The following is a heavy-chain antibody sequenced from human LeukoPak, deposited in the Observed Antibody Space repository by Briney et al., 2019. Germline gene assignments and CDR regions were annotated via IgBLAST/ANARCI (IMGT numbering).Heavy chain of an antibody. CDR2: VSAYNGKT. J-gene: IGHJ3*02. V-gene: IGHV1-18*03. Sequence: ASVKVSCKASGGTFSSYAISWVRQAPGQGLEWMGWVSAYNGKTNYAQKLQGRVTMTTDTSTSTAYMELRSLRSDDMAVYFCARDSLSMIVVVPSAFDIWGQGTMVTVSS. D-gene: IGHD3-22*01. CDR1: GGTFSSYA. CDR3: ARDSLSMIVVVPSAFDI.